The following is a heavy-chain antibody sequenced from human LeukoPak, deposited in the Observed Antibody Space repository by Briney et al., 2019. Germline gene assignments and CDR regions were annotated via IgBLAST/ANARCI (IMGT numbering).Heavy chain of an antibody. J-gene: IGHJ4*02. Sequence: SETLSLTCTVSGGSISGFYWSWFRQPAGKGLEWIGRIYTSGSPNYNPSLKSRVTISLDKSTNQFSLNLSSVTAADTAMYYCARDGGSYFRYYMDVWGQGALVTVSS. CDR3: ARDGGSYFRYYMDV. V-gene: IGHV4-4*07. D-gene: IGHD1-26*01. CDR1: GGSISGFY. CDR2: IYTSGSP.